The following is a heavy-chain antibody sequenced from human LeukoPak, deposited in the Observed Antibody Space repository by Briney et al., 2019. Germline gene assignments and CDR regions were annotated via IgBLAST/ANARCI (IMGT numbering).Heavy chain of an antibody. CDR3: ARSGNYRFDY. Sequence: SQTLSLTCAISGDSVSSDSVVWNCIRQSPSRGLEWLGRTYYRSKWYSDYAVSVKSRITINPDTSKNQFSLHLNSVTPEDTAVYYCARSGNYRFDYWGQGTLVTVSS. J-gene: IGHJ4*02. D-gene: IGHD1-26*01. CDR1: GDSVSSDSVV. CDR2: TYYRSKWYS. V-gene: IGHV6-1*01.